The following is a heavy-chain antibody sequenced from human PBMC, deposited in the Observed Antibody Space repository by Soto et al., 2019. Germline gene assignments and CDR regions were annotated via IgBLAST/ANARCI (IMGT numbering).Heavy chain of an antibody. CDR2: INPILSMS. CDR1: GDTFNFYS. D-gene: IGHD2-21*02. CDR3: ARSIVVVTALDY. V-gene: IGHV1-69*02. Sequence: QVQLVQSGADVQRPGSSVRVSCKASGDTFNFYSINWVRQAPGLGLQWMGRINPILSMSNYAPRFQGRVTMTADKSTSTAYMELSSLRSEDTAVYYCARSIVVVTALDYWGQGTLVTVSS. J-gene: IGHJ4*02.